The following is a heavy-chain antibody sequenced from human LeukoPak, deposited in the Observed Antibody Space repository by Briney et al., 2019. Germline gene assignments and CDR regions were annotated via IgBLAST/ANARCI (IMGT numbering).Heavy chain of an antibody. J-gene: IGHJ5*02. CDR3: ATNEGELLKS. CDR1: GFTLGSQA. V-gene: IGHV3-23*01. CDR2: ICGNCDRT. D-gene: IGHD3-10*01. Sequence: GGSLRLSCVASGFTLGSQAMSWVRQAPGKGLEWVSAICGNCDRTYYADSVKGRFTTSRDNSKNILYLQMSSLRAEDTAVYYCATNEGELLKSWGQGTLVTVSS.